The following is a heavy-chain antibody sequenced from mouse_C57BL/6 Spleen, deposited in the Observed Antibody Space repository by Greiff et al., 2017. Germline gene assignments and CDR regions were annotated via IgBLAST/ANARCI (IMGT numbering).Heavy chain of an antibody. CDR3: ARDSSGYWFAY. D-gene: IGHD3-2*02. CDR2: ISYDGSN. CDR1: GYSITSGYY. J-gene: IGHJ3*01. Sequence: EVKLLESGPGLVKPSQSLSLTCSVTGYSITSGYYWNWLRQFPGNKLEWMGYISYDGSNNYNPSLKNRISITRDTSKNQFFLKLNSVTTEDTATYYCARDSSGYWFAYWGQGTLVTVSA. V-gene: IGHV3-6*01.